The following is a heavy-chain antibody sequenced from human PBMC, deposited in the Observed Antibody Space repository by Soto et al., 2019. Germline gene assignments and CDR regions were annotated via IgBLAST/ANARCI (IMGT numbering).Heavy chain of an antibody. Sequence: QVQLVQSGAEVKKPGASVKVSCKASGYTFTSYGISWVRQAPGQGLEWMGWISAYNGNTNYAQKLQGRVTMTTDTSTSTAYMELRSLRSDDTAVYYCARETYYYDSSGYFHFDYWGQGTLVTVSS. D-gene: IGHD3-22*01. CDR3: ARETYYYDSSGYFHFDY. CDR2: ISAYNGNT. CDR1: GYTFTSYG. V-gene: IGHV1-18*01. J-gene: IGHJ4*02.